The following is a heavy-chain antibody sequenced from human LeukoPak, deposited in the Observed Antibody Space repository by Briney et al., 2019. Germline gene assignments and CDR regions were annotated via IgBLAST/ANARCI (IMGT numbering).Heavy chain of an antibody. CDR2: IKHDESEK. V-gene: IGHV3-7*01. Sequence: AGGSLRLSCAASGFSFNSDWMDWVRQAPGKGLEWVANIKHDESEKNYLDSVKGRFTISRDNAQNSLYLQMNGLRVEDTAVYYCARDPLGITMVRGDYWGQGTLVTVSS. J-gene: IGHJ4*02. D-gene: IGHD3-10*01. CDR3: ARDPLGITMVRGDY. CDR1: GFSFNSDW.